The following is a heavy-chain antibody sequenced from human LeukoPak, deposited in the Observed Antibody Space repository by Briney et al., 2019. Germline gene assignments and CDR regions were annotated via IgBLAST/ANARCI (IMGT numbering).Heavy chain of an antibody. Sequence: PGGSLRLSCAASGLSLGNAWMSWVRQVPGKGLEWLARIRAKVDGGTVDYAAPVKGRFTISRDESENTLYLHLTSLKIEDAAVYYCTTLGGDNWFDWYFDLWGRGTLVTVSS. CDR2: IRAKVDGGTV. J-gene: IGHJ2*01. CDR1: GLSLGNAW. CDR3: TTLGGDNWFDWYFDL. V-gene: IGHV3-15*01. D-gene: IGHD1-1*01.